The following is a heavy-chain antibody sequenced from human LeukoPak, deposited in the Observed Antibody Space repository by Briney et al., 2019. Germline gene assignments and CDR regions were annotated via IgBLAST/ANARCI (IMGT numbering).Heavy chain of an antibody. D-gene: IGHD3-16*02. CDR1: GYTFTNYA. J-gene: IGHJ5*02. CDR2: INTNTGNP. V-gene: IGHV7-4-1*02. CDR3: ARERQPQDYVWGSYRYTGVEFDP. Sequence: GASVKVSCKASGYTFTNYAVNWVRQAPGQGLEWMGWINTNTGNPTYAQGFTGRFVFSLDTSVSTAYLQISSLKAEDTAVYYCARERQPQDYVWGSYRYTGVEFDPWGQGTLVTVSS.